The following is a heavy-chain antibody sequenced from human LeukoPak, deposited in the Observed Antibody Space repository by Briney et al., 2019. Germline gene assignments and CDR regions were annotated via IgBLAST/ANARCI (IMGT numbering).Heavy chain of an antibody. D-gene: IGHD3-3*01. CDR1: GGSISSSNYY. J-gene: IGHJ5*02. CDR3: ARDTTRMGYDFWSGYYLCWFDP. V-gene: IGHV4-39*07. CDR2: IYYSGST. Sequence: SETLSLTCTVSGGSISSSNYYWGWIRQPPGKGLEWIGNIYYSGSTYYNPSLKSRVTISVDTSKNQFSLKLSSVTAADTAVYYCARDTTRMGYDFWSGYYLCWFDPWGQGTLVTVSS.